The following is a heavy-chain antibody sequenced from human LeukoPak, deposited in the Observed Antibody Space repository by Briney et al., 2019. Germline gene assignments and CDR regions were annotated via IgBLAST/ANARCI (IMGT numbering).Heavy chain of an antibody. CDR3: ARAYCSSTSCYMLDY. V-gene: IGHV1-18*01. D-gene: IGHD2-2*02. CDR1: GYTFTSYG. Sequence: GASVKVSCKASGYTFTSYGISWVRQAPGQGLEWMGWISAYNGNTNYAQKLQGRVTMTTDTSTSTAYMELRSLRSEDTAVYYCARAYCSSTSCYMLDYWGQGTLVTVSS. CDR2: ISAYNGNT. J-gene: IGHJ4*02.